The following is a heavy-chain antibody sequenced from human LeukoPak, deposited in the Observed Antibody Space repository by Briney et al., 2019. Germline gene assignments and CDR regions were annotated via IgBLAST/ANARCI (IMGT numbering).Heavy chain of an antibody. Sequence: SETLSLTCAVYSGSFSGNYWSWIRQPPGKGLEWIGEINHSGNTNYNPSLKSRVTISVDTSKNQFSLKLSSVTAADTAVYYCARHRQGGIYTSSWYGFDYWGQGTLVTVSS. J-gene: IGHJ4*02. CDR1: SGSFSGNY. CDR3: ARHRQGGIYTSSWYGFDY. CDR2: INHSGNT. D-gene: IGHD6-13*01. V-gene: IGHV4-34*01.